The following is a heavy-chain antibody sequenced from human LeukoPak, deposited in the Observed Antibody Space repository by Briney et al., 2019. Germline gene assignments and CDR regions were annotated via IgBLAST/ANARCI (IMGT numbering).Heavy chain of an antibody. CDR3: ARIPKWGYCSSTSCHTRFDP. J-gene: IGHJ5*02. CDR2: IYYSGST. CDR1: GGSISSHY. Sequence: SGPLSLPCTVSGGSISSHYWSWIRQPPGKGLEWIEYIYYSGSTNYNPSLKSGVTITVDTSTTQFSLKLTSVTAADTAVYYCARIPKWGYCSSTSCHTRFDPWGQGTLVTVSS. D-gene: IGHD2-2*01. V-gene: IGHV4-59*11.